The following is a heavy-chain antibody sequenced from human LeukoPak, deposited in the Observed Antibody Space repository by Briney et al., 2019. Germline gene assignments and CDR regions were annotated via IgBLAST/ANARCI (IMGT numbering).Heavy chain of an antibody. CDR2: IYSGGST. J-gene: IGHJ1*01. CDR3: ATQSGYDSSGSLYFQH. V-gene: IGHV3-53*01. CDR1: GFTVSSNY. Sequence: GGSLRLSCAAPGFTVSSNYMSWVRQAPGKGLEWVSVIYSGGSTYYADSVKGRFTISRDNSKNTLYLQMNSLRAEDTAVYYCATQSGYDSSGSLYFQHWGQGTLVTVSS. D-gene: IGHD3-22*01.